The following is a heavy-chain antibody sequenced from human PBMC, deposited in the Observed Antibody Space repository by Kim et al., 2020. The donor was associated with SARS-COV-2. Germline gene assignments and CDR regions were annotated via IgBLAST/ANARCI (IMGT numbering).Heavy chain of an antibody. CDR2: IYYSGST. V-gene: IGHV4-39*01. CDR1: GGSISSSSYY. Sequence: SETLSLTCTVSGGSISSSSYYWGWIRQPPGKGLEWIGSIYYSGSTYYNPSLKSRVTISVDTSKNQFSLKLSSVTAADTAVYYCASFSEYSSSWHHWYWGQGTLVTVSS. D-gene: IGHD6-13*01. CDR3: ASFSEYSSSWHHWY. J-gene: IGHJ4*02.